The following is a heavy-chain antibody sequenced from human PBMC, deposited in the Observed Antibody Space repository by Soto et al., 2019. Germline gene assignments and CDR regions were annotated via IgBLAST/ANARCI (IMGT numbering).Heavy chain of an antibody. CDR1: GCNFSSYA. Sequence: GSMRLSCAASGCNFSSYAMSWVRQAPGKGLEWVSAISGSGGSTYYADSVKGRFTISRDNSKNTLYLQMNSLRAEDTAVYYCAKGESYYYYYYYMEVRGTGTTVTGS. J-gene: IGHJ6*03. CDR3: AKGESYYYYYYYMEV. CDR2: ISGSGGST. V-gene: IGHV3-23*01.